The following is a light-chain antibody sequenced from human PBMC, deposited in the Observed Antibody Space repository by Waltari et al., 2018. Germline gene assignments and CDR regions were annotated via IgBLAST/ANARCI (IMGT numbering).Light chain of an antibody. Sequence: DILMTQSPSSLSASVGDRVTITCRASQSISNCLNWYQQKPGKAPNLLIYAASSLETGGPSRFSGSGSGTDFTLTISSLQPDDFGNYYCQQSYNTPPVTFGPGTKVDIK. J-gene: IGKJ1*01. CDR1: QSISNC. CDR2: AAS. V-gene: IGKV1-39*01. CDR3: QQSYNTPPVT.